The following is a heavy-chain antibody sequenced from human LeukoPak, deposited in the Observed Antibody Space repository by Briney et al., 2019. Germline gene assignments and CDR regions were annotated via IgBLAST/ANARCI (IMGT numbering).Heavy chain of an antibody. CDR2: IRKTATK. CDR3: SKSKPGNILDY. D-gene: IGHD2-2*02. Sequence: QTGQSLRLSCTPARPTLSDEHMDWVRQAPRKWMEWIGRIRKTATKAYPASVKGRFTIPRDDSKNSVNMQMNSLKTKDTAVYFCSKSKPGNILDYWGQGTLLTVSS. J-gene: IGHJ4*02. V-gene: IGHV3-72*01. CDR1: RPTLSDEH.